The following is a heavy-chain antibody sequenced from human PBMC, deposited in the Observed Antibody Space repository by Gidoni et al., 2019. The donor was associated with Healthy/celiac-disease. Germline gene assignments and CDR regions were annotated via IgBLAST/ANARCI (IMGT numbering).Heavy chain of an antibody. V-gene: IGHV1-2*04. CDR1: GYPFTGYY. CDR2: INPNSGGK. J-gene: IGHJ5*02. D-gene: IGHD5-12*01. CDR3: ARGSGYERNWFDP. Sequence: QVQLVQSGAELKKPGASVKFSCKASGYPFTGYYMPWVRQAPGQGLEWMGWINPNSGGKNYAQKFQGWVTMTRDTSISTAYMELSRLRSDDTAVYYCARGSGYERNWFDPWGQGTLVTVSS.